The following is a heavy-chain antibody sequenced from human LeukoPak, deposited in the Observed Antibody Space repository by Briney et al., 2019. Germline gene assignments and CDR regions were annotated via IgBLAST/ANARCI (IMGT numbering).Heavy chain of an antibody. CDR2: ISSSRNTI. D-gene: IGHD3-22*01. CDR3: ARTYYYDTNDAFDI. V-gene: IGHV3-48*01. J-gene: IGHJ3*02. Sequence: GGSLRLSCAASGFTFSNYSMNWVRQAPGKGLEWVTDISSSRNTIYYVDSVKGRFTISRDNAQYSLYLQMNSLRAEDPAVYYCARTYYYDTNDAFDIWGQGTMVTVSS. CDR1: GFTFSNYS.